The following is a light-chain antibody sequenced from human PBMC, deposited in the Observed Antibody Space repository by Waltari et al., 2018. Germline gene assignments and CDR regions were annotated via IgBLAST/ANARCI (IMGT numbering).Light chain of an antibody. Sequence: QTVVTQEPSVSVSPGGTATLTCGLSSGSVSTNSYPSWYQQNPGQAPRTLIYNTNTRSSGVPDRFSGSIRGNKAALTITGAQADDECDYYCVIYMGNGIAVFGGGTKLTVL. CDR1: SGSVSTNSY. CDR3: VIYMGNGIAV. J-gene: IGLJ2*01. V-gene: IGLV8-61*01. CDR2: NTN.